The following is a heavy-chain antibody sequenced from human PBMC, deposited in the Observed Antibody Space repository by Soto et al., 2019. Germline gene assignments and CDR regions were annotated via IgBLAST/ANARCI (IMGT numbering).Heavy chain of an antibody. V-gene: IGHV3-48*02. Sequence: GGSLRLSCAASGFTFSSYSMNWVRQAPGKGLEWVSYISSSSSTIYYADSVKGRFTISRDNAKNSLYLQMNSLRDEDTAVYYCARVPTVTSFIYYCYGMDVCGQGTTVTVSS. CDR2: ISSSSSTI. J-gene: IGHJ6*02. D-gene: IGHD4-17*01. CDR1: GFTFSSYS. CDR3: ARVPTVTSFIYYCYGMDV.